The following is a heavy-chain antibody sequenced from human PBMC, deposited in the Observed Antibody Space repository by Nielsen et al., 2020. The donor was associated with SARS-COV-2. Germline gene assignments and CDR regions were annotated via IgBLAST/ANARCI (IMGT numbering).Heavy chain of an antibody. CDR3: ARVDCMSPSCHFFGYTGWFDP. D-gene: IGHD2-2*01. V-gene: IGHV3-33*01. Sequence: GGSLRLSCAASGFTFSSYGMHWVRQAPGKGLEWVAVIWYDGSNKYYADSVKGRFTISRDNSKNTLYLQMNSLRAEDTAVYYCARVDCMSPSCHFFGYTGWFDPWGQGTLVTVSS. CDR2: IWYDGSNK. J-gene: IGHJ5*02. CDR1: GFTFSSYG.